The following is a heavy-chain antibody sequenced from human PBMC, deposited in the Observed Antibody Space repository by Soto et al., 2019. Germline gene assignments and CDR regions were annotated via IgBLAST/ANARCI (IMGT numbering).Heavy chain of an antibody. Sequence: GGSLRLSCAASGFTFSSYWIHWVRQAPGKGLVWVSRINSDGSSTSYADSVKGRFTISRDNAKNTLYLQMNSLRAEDTAVYYCARGGSDIVESYAGMDVWGQGTTVTVSS. V-gene: IGHV3-74*01. CDR3: ARGGSDIVESYAGMDV. CDR2: INSDGSST. D-gene: IGHD2-15*01. J-gene: IGHJ6*02. CDR1: GFTFSSYW.